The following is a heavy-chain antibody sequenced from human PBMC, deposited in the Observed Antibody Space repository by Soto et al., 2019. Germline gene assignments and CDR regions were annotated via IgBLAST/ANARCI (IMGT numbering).Heavy chain of an antibody. V-gene: IGHV3-23*01. CDR1: GFTFDSCA. Sequence: EVQILESGGGLVQPGGSLRLSCAASGFTFDSCAMSWVRQAPGKGLEWILGISGSGGSTYYADSVKGRFTISRDNSKNSLYLQMDNLRAGDTAVYYCTRAAFGDGMDLWGQGTPVTVS. J-gene: IGHJ6*02. CDR2: ISGSGGST. D-gene: IGHD3-10*01. CDR3: TRAAFGDGMDL.